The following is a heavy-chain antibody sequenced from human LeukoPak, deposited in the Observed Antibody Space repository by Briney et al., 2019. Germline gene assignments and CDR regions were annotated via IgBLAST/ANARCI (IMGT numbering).Heavy chain of an antibody. D-gene: IGHD1-26*01. CDR2: IYSGGST. Sequence: PGGSLRLSCAASGFTVSSNYMSWVRQAPGKGLEWVSVIYSGGSTYYADSVKGRFTISRDNSKNTLYLLMNSLRTEDTAVYYCPRDLGGNYGTFDYWGQGTLVTVSS. J-gene: IGHJ4*02. V-gene: IGHV3-53*05. CDR3: PRDLGGNYGTFDY. CDR1: GFTVSSNY.